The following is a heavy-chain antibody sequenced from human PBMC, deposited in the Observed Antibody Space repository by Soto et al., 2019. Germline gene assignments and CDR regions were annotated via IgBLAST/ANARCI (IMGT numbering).Heavy chain of an antibody. J-gene: IGHJ5*02. CDR2: ISAYNGNT. D-gene: IGHD3-9*01. Sequence: ASVKVSCKASGYTFTSYGISWVRQAPGQGLEWMGWISAYNGNTNYAQKLQGRVTMTTDTSTSTAYMELRSLRSDDTAVYYCARVIVLRYFDWLPCNWFDPWGQGTLVTVSS. CDR1: GYTFTSYG. CDR3: ARVIVLRYFDWLPCNWFDP. V-gene: IGHV1-18*01.